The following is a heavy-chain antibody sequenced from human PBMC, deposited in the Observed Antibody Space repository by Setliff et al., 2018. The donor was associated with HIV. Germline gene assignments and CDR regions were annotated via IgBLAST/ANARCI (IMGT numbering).Heavy chain of an antibody. V-gene: IGHV4-39*01. CDR3: TRRDVTTGMDS. Sequence: LSLTCTVSGDSITSNSYYWGWIRQSPGKSLEWVGSIFYTGSTNYRPSLESRVIVSLDTSKNQFSLKLSSVTAADTAVYYCTRRDVTTGMDSWGPGILVTVSS. D-gene: IGHD4-17*01. CDR1: GDSITSNSYY. J-gene: IGHJ4*02. CDR2: IFYTGST.